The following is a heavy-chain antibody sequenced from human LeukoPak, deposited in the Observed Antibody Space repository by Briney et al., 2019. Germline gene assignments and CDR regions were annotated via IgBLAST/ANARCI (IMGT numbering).Heavy chain of an antibody. D-gene: IGHD3-16*01. J-gene: IGHJ4*02. Sequence: GGPVKVSCKASGYTFTNYAIHWVRQAPGQRLEWMGWINAGNGNTKYSQKFQGRVTITRDTSASTVYMEVSSLRSEDTAVYYCARAPGGDYWGQGTLVTVSS. CDR2: INAGNGNT. CDR1: GYTFTNYA. V-gene: IGHV1-3*01. CDR3: ARAPGGDY.